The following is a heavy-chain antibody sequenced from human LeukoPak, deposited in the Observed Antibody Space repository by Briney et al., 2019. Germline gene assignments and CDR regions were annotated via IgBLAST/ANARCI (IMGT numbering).Heavy chain of an antibody. CDR1: GYTFTSYG. CDR2: ISAYNGNT. V-gene: IGHV1-18*01. Sequence: ASVKVSCKASGYTFTSYGISWVRQAPGQGLEWMGWISAYNGNTNYAQKLQGRVTMTTDTSTSTAYMELRSLRSDDTAVYYCARLSPHAFYYYYYYMDVWGKGTTVTVSS. J-gene: IGHJ6*03. CDR3: ARLSPHAFYYYYYYMDV.